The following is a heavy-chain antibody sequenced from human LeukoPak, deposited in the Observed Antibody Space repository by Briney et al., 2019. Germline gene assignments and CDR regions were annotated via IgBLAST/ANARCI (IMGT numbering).Heavy chain of an antibody. CDR2: IYPGDSDT. CDR1: GYIFTTYW. Sequence: GESLKISCKGSGYIFTTYWIGWIRQMPGKGLEWMGIIYPGDSDTRYSPSFQGQVTISADKFISTAYLQWSSLKASDTAMYYCARRDTTTSYFDPWGQGTLVTVSS. D-gene: IGHD2-2*01. CDR3: ARRDTTTSYFDP. J-gene: IGHJ5*02. V-gene: IGHV5-51*01.